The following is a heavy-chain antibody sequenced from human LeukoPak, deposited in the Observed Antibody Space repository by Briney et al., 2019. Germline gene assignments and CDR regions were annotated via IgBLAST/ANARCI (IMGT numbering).Heavy chain of an antibody. D-gene: IGHD2-2*02. V-gene: IGHV3-23*01. Sequence: GESLRLPCAASGLTLSVYAMIGVRQAPGEGREWGSDISGSGGNTYYADSVKGRYTISRDNSKNTLYLQMNSLRAEDTAAYYCAKEGCTSTNCYSNWWGQGTLVTVSS. J-gene: IGHJ4*02. CDR1: GLTLSVYA. CDR2: ISGSGGNT. CDR3: AKEGCTSTNCYSNW.